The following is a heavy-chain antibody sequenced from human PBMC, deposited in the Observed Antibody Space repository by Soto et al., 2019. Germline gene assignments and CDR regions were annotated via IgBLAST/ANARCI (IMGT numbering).Heavy chain of an antibody. V-gene: IGHV1-2*02. J-gene: IGHJ5*02. Sequence: RASVKVSCKASGFSFTGYYIHWLRQAPGQGLEWMGWINARSGGTEYAQKFQGRVTLTRDTSISTAYMTLSSLRSDDTAIYYCAKDLTRQLAYWLDPWGQGTQVTVSS. CDR2: INARSGGT. CDR1: GFSFTGYY. CDR3: AKDLTRQLAYWLDP. D-gene: IGHD6-6*01.